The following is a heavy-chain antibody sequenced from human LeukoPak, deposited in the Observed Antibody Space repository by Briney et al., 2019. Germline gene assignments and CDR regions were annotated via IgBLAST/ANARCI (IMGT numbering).Heavy chain of an antibody. CDR2: INYSGGT. J-gene: IGHJ4*02. V-gene: IGHV4-39*01. Sequence: PSETLSLTCSVSGGSISSSSYCWGWIRQPPGKGLEWIGSINYSGGTDYNPSLKSRVTISIDTSKNQFSLKQRSVTAADTAVYYCARREDTSWYYFDFWGQGTQVTVSS. CDR1: GGSISSSSYC. D-gene: IGHD2-2*01. CDR3: ARREDTSWYYFDF.